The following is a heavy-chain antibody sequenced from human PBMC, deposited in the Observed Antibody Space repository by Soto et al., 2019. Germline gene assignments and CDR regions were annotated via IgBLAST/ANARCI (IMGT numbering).Heavy chain of an antibody. V-gene: IGHV3-23*01. D-gene: IGHD2-15*01. CDR3: ARGVVAATGGAFDL. Sequence: EVQLLESGGGLVQPGGSLRLSCAASGFTFSSYAMSWVRQAPGKGLEWVSAISGSGGSTYYADSVKGRFTISRDNSKNTLYMEMNSLRGEDSAVYYGARGVVAATGGAFDLWGQGTMVTVSS. CDR2: ISGSGGST. J-gene: IGHJ3*01. CDR1: GFTFSSYA.